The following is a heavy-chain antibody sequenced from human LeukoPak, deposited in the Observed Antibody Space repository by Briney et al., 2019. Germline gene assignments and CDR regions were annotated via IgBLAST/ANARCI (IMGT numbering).Heavy chain of an antibody. V-gene: IGHV1-2*02. Sequence: GASVKVSCKASGYTFTGYYMHWVRQAPGQGLEWMGWINPNRGGTNYAQKFQGRVTMTRDTSIRTAYMELSRLRSDDTAVYYCATPTTVETWGAFDIWGQGTMVTVPS. CDR1: GYTFTGYY. D-gene: IGHD4-23*01. CDR3: ATPTTVETWGAFDI. J-gene: IGHJ3*02. CDR2: INPNRGGT.